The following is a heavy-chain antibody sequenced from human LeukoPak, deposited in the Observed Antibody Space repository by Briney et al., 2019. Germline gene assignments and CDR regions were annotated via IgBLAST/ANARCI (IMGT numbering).Heavy chain of an antibody. CDR1: GFTFSSYE. Sequence: GGSLRLSCAASGFTFSSYEMNWVRQAPGKGLEWVSYISSSGSTIYYADSVKGRFTIFRDNAKNSLYLQMNSLRAEDTAVYYCARGCSGGSCYPGAFDIWGQGTMVTVSS. J-gene: IGHJ3*02. V-gene: IGHV3-48*03. D-gene: IGHD2-15*01. CDR3: ARGCSGGSCYPGAFDI. CDR2: ISSSGSTI.